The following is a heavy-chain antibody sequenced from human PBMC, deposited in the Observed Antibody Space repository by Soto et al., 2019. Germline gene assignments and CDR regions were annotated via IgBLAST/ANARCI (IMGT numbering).Heavy chain of an antibody. D-gene: IGHD3-10*01. CDR2: IWYDGSNK. V-gene: IGHV3-33*01. CDR3: ARDGSGSYYNGGYNWFDP. J-gene: IGHJ5*02. CDR1: GFTFSSYG. Sequence: LRLSCAASGFTFSSYGMHWVRQAPGKGLEWVAVIWYDGSNKYYADSVKGRFTISRDNSKNTLYLQMNSLRAEDTAVYYCARDGSGSYYNGGYNWFDPWGQGTLVTVSS.